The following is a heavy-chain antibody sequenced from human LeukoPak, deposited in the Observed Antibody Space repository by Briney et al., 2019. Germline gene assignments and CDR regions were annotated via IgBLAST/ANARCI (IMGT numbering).Heavy chain of an antibody. CDR3: ARDLSGYNFFPDY. CDR2: ISRSGNTI. J-gene: IGHJ4*02. D-gene: IGHD5-24*01. V-gene: IGHV3-48*01. Sequence: PGGSLRLSCAASGFTFRSYSMNWVRQAPGKGLECVSYISRSGNTIYYADSAKGRFTISRDNAKNSLYLQMNSLRAEDTAVYYCARDLSGYNFFPDYWGQGTLVTVSS. CDR1: GFTFRSYS.